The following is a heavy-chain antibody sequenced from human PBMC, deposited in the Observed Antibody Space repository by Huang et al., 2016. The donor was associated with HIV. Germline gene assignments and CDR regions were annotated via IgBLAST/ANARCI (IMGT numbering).Heavy chain of an antibody. V-gene: IGHV5-51*01. D-gene: IGHD3-16*01. Sequence: EVQLMQSGVEVKRPGESLKISCKVSGYSFTTYWIGWVRQMPGKGRDWRGMIYPGDSETRYNPSFQGQVTISADTSLTTAYLQWNHLKASDSAIYYCAGGPHIDFWGQGTRVTVSS. CDR2: IYPGDSET. CDR1: GYSFTTYW. J-gene: IGHJ4*02. CDR3: AGGPHIDF.